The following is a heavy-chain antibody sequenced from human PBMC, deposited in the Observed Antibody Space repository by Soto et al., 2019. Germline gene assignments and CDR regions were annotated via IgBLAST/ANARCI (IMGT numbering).Heavy chain of an antibody. J-gene: IGHJ6*02. D-gene: IGHD2-15*01. CDR3: ARVRGNYYYYGMDV. V-gene: IGHV6-1*01. CDR2: TYYRSKWYN. Sequence: SQTRSLTWALSRDSVSSNSAAWNWIRQSPTRGLKWLGRTYYRSKWYNDYAVSVKSRITINPDTSKNQFSLQLNSVTPEDTAVYYCARVRGNYYYYGMDVWGQGTTVTVSS. CDR1: RDSVSSNSAA.